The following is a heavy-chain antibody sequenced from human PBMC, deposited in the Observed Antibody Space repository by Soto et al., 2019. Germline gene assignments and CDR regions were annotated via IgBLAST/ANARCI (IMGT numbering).Heavy chain of an antibody. CDR3: ARDGSVFGVVHY. D-gene: IGHD3-3*01. CDR2: IYYSGST. V-gene: IGHV4-39*02. Sequence: SETLSLTCTVSGGSISSSSYYWGWIRQPPGKGLEWIGSIYYSGSTYYNPSLKSRVTISVDTSKNQFSLKLSSVTAADTAVYYCARDGSVFGVVHYWGQGTLVTVSS. CDR1: GGSISSSSYY. J-gene: IGHJ4*02.